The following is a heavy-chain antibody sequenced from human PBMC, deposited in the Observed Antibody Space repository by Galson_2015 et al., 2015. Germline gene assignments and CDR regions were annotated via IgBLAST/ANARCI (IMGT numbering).Heavy chain of an antibody. V-gene: IGHV3-53*01. CDR2: LYSGGNT. J-gene: IGHJ4*02. CDR1: GLSVSNNY. CDR3: ARGFVSRSFDY. Sequence: SLRLSCAASGLSVSNNYMSWVRQAPGKGLEWVSVLYSGGNTYYADSVKGRSTISRDNSKNTLYLQMNSLRAEDTAVYYCARGFVSRSFDYWGQGTLVTVSS. D-gene: IGHD3-16*01.